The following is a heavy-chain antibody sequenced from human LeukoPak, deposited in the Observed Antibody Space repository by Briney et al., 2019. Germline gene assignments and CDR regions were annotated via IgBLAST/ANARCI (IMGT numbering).Heavy chain of an antibody. CDR3: AKGPCTDTSCYDLASFYHHYYYTDV. CDR2: ISSSGSST. CDR1: GFTFRNYA. Sequence: GGSLRLSCEASGFTFRNYAMTWVRQAPGKGLEGVSGISSSGSSTNYADSVKGRFTISRDNSKNTLYLKMNDLRAGDTAVYYCAKGPCTDTSCYDLASFYHHYYYTDVWGKGTTVAVS. V-gene: IGHV3-23*01. D-gene: IGHD2-2*01. J-gene: IGHJ6*03.